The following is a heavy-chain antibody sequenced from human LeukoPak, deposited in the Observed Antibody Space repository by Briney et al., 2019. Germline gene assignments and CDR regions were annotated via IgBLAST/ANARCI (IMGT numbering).Heavy chain of an antibody. CDR2: ISAYNGNT. CDR3: AKLNYGSQWGYWYFDL. Sequence: ASVKVSCKASGYTFSSYAISWVRQAPGQGLEWMGWISAYNGNTNYAQKFQGRVTMTTDTSTTTAYMELRSLRSDDTAVYYCAKLNYGSQWGYWYFDLWGRGTLVTVSS. J-gene: IGHJ2*01. D-gene: IGHD3-10*01. V-gene: IGHV1-18*01. CDR1: GYTFSSYA.